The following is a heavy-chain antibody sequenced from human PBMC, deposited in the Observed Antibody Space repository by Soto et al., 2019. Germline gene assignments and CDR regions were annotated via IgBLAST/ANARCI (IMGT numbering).Heavy chain of an antibody. CDR3: ARVVVINYYYYYGMDV. CDR2: ISAYNGNT. V-gene: IGHV1-18*01. CDR1: GYTFTSYG. Sequence: GASVKACCKASGYTFTSYGMRWVRQATEQGLEWMGWISAYNGNTNYAQKLQGRVTMTTDTSTSTAYMELRSLRSDDTAVYYCARVVVINYYYYYGMDVWGQGTTVTVSS. D-gene: IGHD3-22*01. J-gene: IGHJ6*02.